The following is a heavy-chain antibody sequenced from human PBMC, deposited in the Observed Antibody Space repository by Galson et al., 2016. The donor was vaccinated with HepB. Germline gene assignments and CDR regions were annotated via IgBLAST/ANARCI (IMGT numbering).Heavy chain of an antibody. Sequence: LSLTCTVSGGSISSSSYYWGWIRQPPGKGLEWIGSIYYSGTTNYNPSLKSRVTISVDSSRNLFSLKLSSVTAADTAVYYCARKVKQWLGKYYFDYWGQGTLVTVSS. J-gene: IGHJ4*02. CDR2: IYYSGTT. CDR1: GGSISSSSYY. V-gene: IGHV4-39*07. D-gene: IGHD6-19*01. CDR3: ARKVKQWLGKYYFDY.